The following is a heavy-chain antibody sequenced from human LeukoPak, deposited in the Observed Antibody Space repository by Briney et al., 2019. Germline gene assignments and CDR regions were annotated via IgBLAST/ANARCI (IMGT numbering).Heavy chain of an antibody. Sequence: GGSLRLSCAASGFTFSSYAMHWVRQAPGKGLEWVAVISYDGSNKYYADSVKGRFTISRDNSKNTLYLQMNSLRAEDTAVYYCAKEVIAAAARYFDLWGRGTLVTVSS. CDR2: ISYDGSNK. CDR1: GFTFSSYA. J-gene: IGHJ2*01. V-gene: IGHV3-30-3*01. CDR3: AKEVIAAAARYFDL. D-gene: IGHD6-13*01.